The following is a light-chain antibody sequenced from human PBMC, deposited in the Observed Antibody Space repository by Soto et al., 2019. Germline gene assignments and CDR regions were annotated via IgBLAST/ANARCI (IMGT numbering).Light chain of an antibody. CDR3: QQYNNYTFT. J-gene: IGKJ4*01. V-gene: IGKV1-5*03. CDR2: KAS. CDR1: QSISSW. Sequence: DIQMTQSPSTLSASVGDRVTITCRASQSISSWLAWYQQKPGKAPKVLIYKASSLERGVPSRFSGSGSGTEFTLTISSLQPDDFATYYCQQYNNYTFTFGGGTKVEIK.